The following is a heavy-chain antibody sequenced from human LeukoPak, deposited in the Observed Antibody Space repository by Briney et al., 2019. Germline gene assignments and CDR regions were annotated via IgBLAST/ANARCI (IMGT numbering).Heavy chain of an antibody. J-gene: IGHJ4*02. D-gene: IGHD1-1*01. CDR2: MDPTGSQK. V-gene: IGHV3-7*01. CDR3: AIWTSGNY. Sequence: TGGSLRLSCAASGFTFNKYWLTWVRQAPGKGLEWVANMDPTGSQKRYVDSVRGRFTISKDNPGASLYLDMHSLRAEDTAIYYCAIWTSGNYWGQGTLVTASS. CDR1: GFTFNKYW.